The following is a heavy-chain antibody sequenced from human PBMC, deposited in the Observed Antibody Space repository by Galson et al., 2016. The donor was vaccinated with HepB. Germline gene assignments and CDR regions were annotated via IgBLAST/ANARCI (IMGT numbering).Heavy chain of an antibody. CDR3: GSGHYRGTYIIEP. CDR1: GFTFTNYA. Sequence: SLRLSCAGSGFTFTNYAMSWVRQAPGKGLEWVSYISSSGGTTYYADSVKGRFTILRDDARDSMYLQMDSLRDEDTAIYYCGSGHYRGTYIIEPWGQGTLVTVSS. J-gene: IGHJ5*02. D-gene: IGHD1-26*01. V-gene: IGHV3-48*02. CDR2: ISSSGGTT.